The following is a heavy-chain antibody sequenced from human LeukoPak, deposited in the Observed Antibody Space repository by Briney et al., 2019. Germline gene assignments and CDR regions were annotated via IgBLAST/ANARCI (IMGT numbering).Heavy chain of an antibody. CDR1: GFTFSTNA. J-gene: IGHJ4*02. D-gene: IGHD4-17*01. CDR2: ISGSGGTT. CDR3: AKDGLLRENDY. V-gene: IGHV3-23*01. Sequence: GGSLRLSCAASGFTFSTNAMSWDRQAPGKGLEWVSVISGSGGTTYYADSVKGRFTISRDNSKNTLYLQMNSLRAEDTAVYYCAKDGLLRENDYWGQGTLVTVSS.